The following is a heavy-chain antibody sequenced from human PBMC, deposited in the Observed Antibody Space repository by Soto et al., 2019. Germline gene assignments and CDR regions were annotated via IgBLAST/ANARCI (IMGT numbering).Heavy chain of an antibody. Sequence: PGGSLRLSCAASAFTLSAYDMHWVRQPNGKGLEWVSALGAADDPYYLGSVKGRFTISRENAENSLYLQMNNLRAGDTAVYYCARAYSGRLPRRADYYYAMDVWGQGTTVTVSS. J-gene: IGHJ6*02. CDR3: ARAYSGRLPRRADYYYAMDV. D-gene: IGHD2-15*01. CDR1: AFTLSAYD. CDR2: LGAADDP. V-gene: IGHV3-13*05.